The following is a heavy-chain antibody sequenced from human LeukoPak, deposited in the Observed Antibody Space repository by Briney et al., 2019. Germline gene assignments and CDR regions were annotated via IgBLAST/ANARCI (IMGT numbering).Heavy chain of an antibody. D-gene: IGHD6-6*01. CDR3: ARGQSVAALPFDY. J-gene: IGHJ4*02. V-gene: IGHV4-39*07. CDR2: PYYSGST. Sequence: SETLSLTCTVSGGSISSSSYYWGWIRQPPGKGLEWIGNPYYSGSTYCNPSLKSRVTISVDPSKNQFSLKLRSVTAADTAVYYGARGQSVAALPFDYWGQGTLVSVSS. CDR1: GGSISSSSYY.